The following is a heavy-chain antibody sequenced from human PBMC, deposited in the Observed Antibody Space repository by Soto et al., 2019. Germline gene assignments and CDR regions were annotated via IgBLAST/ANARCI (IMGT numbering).Heavy chain of an antibody. V-gene: IGHV4-61*08. CDR2: IYYSGST. J-gene: IGHJ4*02. Sequence: SETLSLTCTVSGGSILNGGHYWTWIRQHPGKGLEWIGYIYYSGSTNYNPSLKSRVTISVDTSKNQFSLKLSSVTAADTAVYYCARRADYDSSGYYFLAYWGQGTLVTLSS. CDR3: ARRADYDSSGYYFLAY. CDR1: GGSILNGGHY. D-gene: IGHD3-22*01.